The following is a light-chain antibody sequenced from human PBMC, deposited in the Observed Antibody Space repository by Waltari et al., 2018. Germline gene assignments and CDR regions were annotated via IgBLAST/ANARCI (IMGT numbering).Light chain of an antibody. V-gene: IGKV1-39*01. CDR2: GAF. CDR3: QQSYLTPYT. Sequence: DIQMTQSPSSLSASVGDRVTVTCRGSQGMRDYLNWYQQKPGKPTKLLISGAFLLQSGVPSRFNGSGSGTLFSLTISGLQPEDFATYYCQQSYLTPYTFGRGTKLEIK. J-gene: IGKJ2*01. CDR1: QGMRDY.